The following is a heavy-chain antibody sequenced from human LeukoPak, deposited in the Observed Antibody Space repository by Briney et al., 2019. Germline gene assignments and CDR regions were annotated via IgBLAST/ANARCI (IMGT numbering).Heavy chain of an antibody. Sequence: GGSLRLSCAASGFTFSSYAMSWVRQAPGKGLEWVSAISGSGGSTYYADSVKGRFTISRDNSKNTLYLQMNSLRAEDTAVYYCAKDAVNPYYYGSGSLDYWGQGTLVTVSS. CDR3: AKDAVNPYYYGSGSLDY. CDR1: GFTFSSYA. J-gene: IGHJ4*02. CDR2: ISGSGGST. D-gene: IGHD3-10*01. V-gene: IGHV3-23*01.